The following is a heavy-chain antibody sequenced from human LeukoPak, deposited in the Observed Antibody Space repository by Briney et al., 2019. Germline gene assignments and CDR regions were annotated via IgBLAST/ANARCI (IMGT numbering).Heavy chain of an antibody. CDR2: IIPIFGTA. J-gene: IGHJ4*02. CDR3: ASTFVGYCSGGSYYHITTSWYYFDY. CDR1: GGTFSSYA. Sequence: ASVKVSCKASGGTFSSYAISWVRQAPGQGLEWMGGIIPIFGTANYAQKFQGRVTITTDESTSTAYMELSSLRSEDTAVYYCASTFVGYCSGGSYYHITTSWYYFDYWGQGTLVTVSS. D-gene: IGHD2-15*01. V-gene: IGHV1-69*05.